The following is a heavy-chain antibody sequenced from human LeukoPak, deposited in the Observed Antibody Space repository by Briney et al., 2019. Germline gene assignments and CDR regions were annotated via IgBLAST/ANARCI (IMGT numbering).Heavy chain of an antibody. CDR2: ISGSGGST. D-gene: IGHD3-10*01. Sequence: GGSLRRSCAASGFTFSSYAMSWVRQAPGKGLEWVSAISGSGGSTYYADSVKGRFTISRDNSKNTLYLQMNSLRAEDTAAYYRAEVRGLLDYWGQGTLVTVSS. J-gene: IGHJ4*02. V-gene: IGHV3-23*01. CDR1: GFTFSSYA. CDR3: AEVRGLLDY.